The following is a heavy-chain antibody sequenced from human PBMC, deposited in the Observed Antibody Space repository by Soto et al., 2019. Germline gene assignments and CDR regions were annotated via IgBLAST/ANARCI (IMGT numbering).Heavy chain of an antibody. J-gene: IGHJ4*02. CDR3: ARDREGTGNDLTFDY. CDR1: GFTFSSYG. Sequence: QVQLVESGGGVVQPGRSLRLSCAASGFTFSSYGMHWVRQAPGKGLEWVAVIWYDGSNTYYADSVKGRFTISRDTSKNTLYLQMNSLRAEDTAVYYCARDREGTGNDLTFDYWGQGALVTVSS. V-gene: IGHV3-33*01. D-gene: IGHD5-12*01. CDR2: IWYDGSNT.